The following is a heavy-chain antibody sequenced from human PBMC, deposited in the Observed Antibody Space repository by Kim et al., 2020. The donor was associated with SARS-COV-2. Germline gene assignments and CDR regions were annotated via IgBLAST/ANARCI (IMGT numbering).Heavy chain of an antibody. V-gene: IGHV1-58*01. CDR1: GFTFTSSA. J-gene: IGHJ6*03. CDR3: AAILLYDSSGYAFYYYMDV. D-gene: IGHD3-22*01. Sequence: SVKVSCKASGFTFTSSAVQWVRQARGQRLEWIGWIVVGSGNTNYAQKFQERVTITRDMSTSTAYMELSSLRSEDTAVYYCAAILLYDSSGYAFYYYMDVWGKGTTVTVSS. CDR2: IVVGSGNT.